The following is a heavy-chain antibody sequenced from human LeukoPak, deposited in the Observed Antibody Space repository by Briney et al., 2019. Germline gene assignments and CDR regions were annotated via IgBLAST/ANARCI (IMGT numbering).Heavy chain of an antibody. CDR2: IKRKSDGGTT. Sequence: GGSLRLSCAASGLTFSNAWMSWVRQAPGKGLEWVGRIKRKSDGGTTDYAAPVKGRFTISRDDSKDTLYLQMNSLKSEDTAVYYCTTELDIRPNHYWGQGTLVTVSS. CDR3: TTELDIRPNHY. CDR1: GLTFSNAW. J-gene: IGHJ4*02. V-gene: IGHV3-15*01. D-gene: IGHD3-22*01.